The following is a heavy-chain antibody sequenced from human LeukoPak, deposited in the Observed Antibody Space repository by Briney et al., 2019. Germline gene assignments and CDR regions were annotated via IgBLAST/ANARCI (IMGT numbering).Heavy chain of an antibody. CDR1: GFTFSSYG. D-gene: IGHD3-10*01. CDR2: ISYDGSNK. V-gene: IGHV3-30*18. CDR3: AKDRGYGSGSYLVNN. Sequence: PGRSLRLSCAASGFTFSSYGMHWVRQAPGKGLEWVAVISYDGSNKYCADSVKGRFTISRDNSKNTLYLQMNSLRAEDTAVYYCAKDRGYGSGSYLVNNWGQGTLVTVSS. J-gene: IGHJ4*02.